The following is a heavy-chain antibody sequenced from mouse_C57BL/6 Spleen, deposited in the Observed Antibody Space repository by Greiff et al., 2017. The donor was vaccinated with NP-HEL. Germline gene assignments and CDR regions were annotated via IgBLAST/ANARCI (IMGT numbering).Heavy chain of an antibody. J-gene: IGHJ2*01. CDR1: GFTFSSYG. CDR3: ARPYDYYFDY. D-gene: IGHD2-4*01. CDR2: ISSGGSYT. V-gene: IGHV5-6*02. Sequence: EVKLVESGGDLVKPGGSLKLSCAASGFTFSSYGMSWVRQTPDKRLEWVATISSGGSYTYYPDSVKGRFTISRDNAKNTLYLQMSSLKSEDTAMYYCARPYDYYFDYWGQSTTLTVSS.